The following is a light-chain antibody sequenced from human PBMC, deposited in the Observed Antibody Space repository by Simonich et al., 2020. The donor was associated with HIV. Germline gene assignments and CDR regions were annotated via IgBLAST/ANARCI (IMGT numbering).Light chain of an antibody. CDR2: AAS. CDR3: QQYNSYSLT. J-gene: IGKJ4*01. V-gene: IGKV1-39*01. Sequence: DIQMTQSPSSLSASVGDRVTITCRASQSISTYLNWYQQKVGKAPELLIYAASDLQSGVPSRFSGSGSGTHFTLTIGSLQPDDFATYYCQQYNSYSLTFGGGTKVEIK. CDR1: QSISTY.